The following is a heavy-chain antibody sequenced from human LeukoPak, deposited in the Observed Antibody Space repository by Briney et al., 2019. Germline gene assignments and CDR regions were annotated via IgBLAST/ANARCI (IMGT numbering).Heavy chain of an antibody. CDR3: ATLGDILGAFDI. V-gene: IGHV1-24*01. CDR2: FDPEDGET. CDR1: GYTLTELS. Sequence: ASVKVSCKVSGYTLTELSMHWVRQAPGKGLEWMGGFDPEDGETIYAQKFQGRVTMTEDTSTDTAYMELSSLRSEDTAVYYCATLGDILGAFDIWGQGTMVTVSP. D-gene: IGHD1-26*01. J-gene: IGHJ3*02.